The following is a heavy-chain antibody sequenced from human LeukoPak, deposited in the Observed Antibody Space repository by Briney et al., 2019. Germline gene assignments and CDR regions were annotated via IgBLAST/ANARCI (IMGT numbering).Heavy chain of an antibody. CDR1: GGSISSSSYY. V-gene: IGHV4-39*07. J-gene: IGHJ5*02. D-gene: IGHD4-17*01. CDR2: IYYSGST. Sequence: PSETLSLTCTVSGGSISSSSYYWGWIRQPPGKGLEWIGSIYYSGSTYYNPSLKSRVTISVDTSKNQFSLKLSSVTAADTAVYYCAREWSMTTVTLSWFDPWGQGTLVTVSS. CDR3: AREWSMTTVTLSWFDP.